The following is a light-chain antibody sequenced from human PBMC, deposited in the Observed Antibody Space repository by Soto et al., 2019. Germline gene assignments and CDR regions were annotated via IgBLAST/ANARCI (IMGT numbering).Light chain of an antibody. CDR2: DAS. Sequence: EIVLTQSPATLSLSPGERATLSCRASQSVSSYLAWYQQKPGQTPRLLIYDASNRATGIPARFSGSGSGTDFTLTISSLEPEDCAVYYCQQRSSWPRTFGQGTKLEIK. CDR1: QSVSSY. CDR3: QQRSSWPRT. V-gene: IGKV3-11*01. J-gene: IGKJ2*01.